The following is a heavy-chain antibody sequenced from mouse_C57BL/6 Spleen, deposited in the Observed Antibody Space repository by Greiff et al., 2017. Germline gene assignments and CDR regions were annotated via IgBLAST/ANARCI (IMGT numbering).Heavy chain of an antibody. V-gene: IGHV1-64*01. CDR2: IHPNSGST. CDR1: GYTFTSYW. D-gene: IGHD1-1*01. Sequence: VQLQQPGAELVKPGASVKLSCKASGYTFTSYWMHWVKQRPGQGLEWIGMIHPNSGSTNYNEKFKSKATLTVDKSSSTAYMQLSSLTSEDSAVYYCARYYGSSYEAMDYWGQGTSVTVSS. CDR3: ARYYGSSYEAMDY. J-gene: IGHJ4*01.